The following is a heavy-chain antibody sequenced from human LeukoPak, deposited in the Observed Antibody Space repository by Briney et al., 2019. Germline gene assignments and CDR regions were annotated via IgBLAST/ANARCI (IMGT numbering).Heavy chain of an antibody. CDR3: AKVAYCGGDCYHSYYYYYYMDV. D-gene: IGHD2-21*01. CDR2: ISGSGGST. J-gene: IGHJ6*03. Sequence: GGSLRLSCAASGFTFSSYAMSWVRQAPGKGLEWVSAISGSGGSTYYADSVKGRFTISRDNSKNTLDLQMNSLRAEDTAVYYCAKVAYCGGDCYHSYYYYYYMDVWGKGTTVTVSS. V-gene: IGHV3-23*01. CDR1: GFTFSSYA.